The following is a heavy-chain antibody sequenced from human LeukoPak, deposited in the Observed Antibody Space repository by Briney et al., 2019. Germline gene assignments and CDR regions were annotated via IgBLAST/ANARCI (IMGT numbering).Heavy chain of an antibody. CDR2: IKQDGSEK. J-gene: IGHJ6*03. CDR1: GFTFSNYW. CDR3: ARSRGPQGYYIDA. Sequence: GGSLRLSCAASGFTFSNYWMSWVRQAPGKGLEWDANIKQDGSEKNYVDSVKGRFTISRDNDRNLLYLQMKSLRAEDTAVYYCARSRGPQGYYIDAWGKGTTVTVSS. V-gene: IGHV3-7*01. D-gene: IGHD6-25*01.